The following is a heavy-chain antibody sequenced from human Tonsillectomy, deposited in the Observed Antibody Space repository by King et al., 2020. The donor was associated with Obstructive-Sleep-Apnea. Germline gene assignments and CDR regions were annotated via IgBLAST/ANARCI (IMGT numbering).Heavy chain of an antibody. D-gene: IGHD1-26*01. Sequence: VQLVESGGGVVQPGRSLRLSCAASGFTFSSYGMHWVRQAPGKGLEWVAVISYDGSNKYYADSVKGRFTISRDNSKNTLYLQMNSLRAEDTAVYYCAKGGSYLHWYFDLWGRGTLVTVSS. J-gene: IGHJ2*01. CDR3: AKGGSYLHWYFDL. V-gene: IGHV3-30*18. CDR1: GFTFSSYG. CDR2: ISYDGSNK.